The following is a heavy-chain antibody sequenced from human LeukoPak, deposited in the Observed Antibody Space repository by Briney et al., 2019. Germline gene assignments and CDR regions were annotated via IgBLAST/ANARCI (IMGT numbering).Heavy chain of an antibody. Sequence: GGSLRLSCAASGFTFSSYAMHWVRQAPGKGLEWVAVISYDGSNKYYADSVKGRFTISRDNSKNTLYLQTNSLRAEDTAVYYCARECYYDSSGSPDYWGQGTLVTVSS. D-gene: IGHD3-22*01. J-gene: IGHJ4*02. CDR1: GFTFSSYA. V-gene: IGHV3-30-3*01. CDR2: ISYDGSNK. CDR3: ARECYYDSSGSPDY.